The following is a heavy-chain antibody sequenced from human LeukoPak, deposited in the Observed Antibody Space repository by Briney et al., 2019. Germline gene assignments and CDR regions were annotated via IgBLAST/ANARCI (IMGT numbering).Heavy chain of an antibody. D-gene: IGHD1-7*01. Sequence: PVGSLILSCSASGFTFSSYRMNWVRQAPGKGLEWVSYISSSSSTIYYADSVKGRFTISRDNAKSSLYLQMNSLRAEDTAVYYCARSSRELGGYAPWELMPPFDYWGQGTLVTVSS. CDR3: ARSSRELGGYAPWELMPPFDY. CDR2: ISSSSSTI. CDR1: GFTFSSYR. V-gene: IGHV3-48*01. J-gene: IGHJ4*02.